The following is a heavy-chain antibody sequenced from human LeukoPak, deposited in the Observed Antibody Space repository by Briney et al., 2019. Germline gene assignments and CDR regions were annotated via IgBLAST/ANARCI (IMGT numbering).Heavy chain of an antibody. D-gene: IGHD6-13*01. CDR3: VKEYGSRWYN. Sequence: GGSLRLSCSASGFTFSTFPMHWVRQAPGKGLEYVSAITSNGGSTYYADSVKGRFTISRDNSKNTLYLQMSSLRPEDTALYYCVKEYGSRWYNWGQGTLVTVSS. CDR1: GFTFSTFP. V-gene: IGHV3-64D*09. CDR2: ITSNGGST. J-gene: IGHJ4*02.